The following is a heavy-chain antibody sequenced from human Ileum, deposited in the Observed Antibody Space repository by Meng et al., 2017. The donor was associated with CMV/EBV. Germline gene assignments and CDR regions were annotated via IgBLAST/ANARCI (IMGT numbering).Heavy chain of an antibody. J-gene: IGHJ4*02. V-gene: IGHV3-11*05. CDR1: GFTFSDYY. D-gene: IGHD3-16*01. Sequence: VGYGGGVVKPGGSLRLSCAASGFTFSDYYMSWIRQAPGKGLEWVSYISSSSSYTNYADSVKGRFTISRDNAKNSLYLQMNSLRAEDTAVYYCARDRSYADYWGQGTLVTVSS. CDR3: ARDRSYADY. CDR2: ISSSSSYT.